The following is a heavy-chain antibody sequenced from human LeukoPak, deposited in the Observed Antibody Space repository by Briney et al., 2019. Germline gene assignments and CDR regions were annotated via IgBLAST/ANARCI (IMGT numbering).Heavy chain of an antibody. Sequence: SETLSLTCAVYGGSFSGYYWSWIRQPPGKGLEWIGEINHSGSTNYNPSLKSRVTISVDTSKNQFSLKLSSVTAADTAVYYCARGRIDIVVVVAAYQNFDYWGQGTLVTVSS. CDR2: INHSGST. CDR1: GGSFSGYY. V-gene: IGHV4-34*01. CDR3: ARGRIDIVVVVAAYQNFDY. D-gene: IGHD2-15*01. J-gene: IGHJ4*02.